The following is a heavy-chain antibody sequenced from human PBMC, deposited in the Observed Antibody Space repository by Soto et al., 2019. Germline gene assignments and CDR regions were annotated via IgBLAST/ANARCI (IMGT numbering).Heavy chain of an antibody. CDR2: IIPFFGTA. Sequence: SVKVSCKTSGGTFSTFGISWVRQAPGQGLEWMGGIIPFFGTAEYSQKFEDRITITADESTNTVYMDLRSLTSEDTAIYYCARTAPMDAGDKYYYDFWGQGALITVSS. D-gene: IGHD3-16*01. CDR3: ARTAPMDAGDKYYYDF. CDR1: GGTFSTFG. V-gene: IGHV1-69*13. J-gene: IGHJ4*02.